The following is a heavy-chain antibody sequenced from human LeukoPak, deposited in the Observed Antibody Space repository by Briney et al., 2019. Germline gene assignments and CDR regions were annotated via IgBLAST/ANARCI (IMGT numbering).Heavy chain of an antibody. J-gene: IGHJ4*02. V-gene: IGHV3-48*04. D-gene: IGHD2-2*01. CDR1: GFTFSTYS. CDR3: ARDHVPAAARCFDY. CDR2: ISSSTSTI. Sequence: GGSLRLSSAASGFTFSTYSMNWVRQAPGKGLEWVSYISSSTSTIYYADSVKGRFTISRDNAKNSLYLQMNSLRAEDTAVYYCARDHVPAAARCFDYWGQGTLVTVSS.